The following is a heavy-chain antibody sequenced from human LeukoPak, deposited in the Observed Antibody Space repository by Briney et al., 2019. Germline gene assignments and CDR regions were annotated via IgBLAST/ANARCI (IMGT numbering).Heavy chain of an antibody. CDR1: GFTFSSHE. V-gene: IGHV3-74*01. CDR3: GRRSAAKDAFDI. D-gene: IGHD6-25*01. J-gene: IGHJ3*02. CDR2: INSDGSST. Sequence: PGGSLRLSCAASGFTFSSHEMTWVRQAPGKGLVWVSRINSDGSSTTYADSGKGRFTISRDNAKNTLYMQMNSLRAEDTAGYYCGRRSAAKDAFDIWGQGTMVTVSS.